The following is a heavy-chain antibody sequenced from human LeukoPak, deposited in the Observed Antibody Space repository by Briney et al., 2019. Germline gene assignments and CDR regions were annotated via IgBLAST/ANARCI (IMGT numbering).Heavy chain of an antibody. J-gene: IGHJ6*03. CDR1: GYTFTGYY. Sequence: SVKVSCKASGYTFTGYYMHWVRQAPGQGLEWMGGIIPIFGTANYAQKFQGRVTITTDESTSTAYMELSSLRSEDTAVYYCARSRRGWYQLYYYYYMDVWGKGTTVTVSS. CDR3: ARSRRGWYQLYYYYYMDV. D-gene: IGHD6-19*01. V-gene: IGHV1-69*05. CDR2: IIPIFGTA.